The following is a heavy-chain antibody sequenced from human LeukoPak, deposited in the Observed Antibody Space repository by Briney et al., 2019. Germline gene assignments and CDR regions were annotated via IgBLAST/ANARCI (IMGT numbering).Heavy chain of an antibody. CDR1: GFSFSPYW. CDR3: ARVSRGFDY. CDR2: ISSRGTTI. V-gene: IGHV3-48*04. J-gene: IGHJ4*02. Sequence: GGSLRLSCAASGFSFSPYWMSWVRQAPGKGLEWVSYISSRGTTIYYADSVKGRFTISRDNAKNSLYLQLDSLRAEDTAVYYCARVSRGFDYWGQGLLVTVSS. D-gene: IGHD3-10*01.